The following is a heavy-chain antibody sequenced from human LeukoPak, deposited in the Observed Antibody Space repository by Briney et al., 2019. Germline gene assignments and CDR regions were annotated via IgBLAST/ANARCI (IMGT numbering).Heavy chain of an antibody. V-gene: IGHV3-74*01. Sequence: GGSLRLSCAASGFTFVDYAMHWVRQGPGKGLVWISRINSDGGGAIYADSVKGRFTVSRDNAKNTLYLQTNSLRAEDTAVYYCARDVPHNWFDTWGQGTLVTVSS. CDR2: INSDGGGA. CDR3: ARDVPHNWFDT. J-gene: IGHJ5*02. CDR1: GFTFVDYA.